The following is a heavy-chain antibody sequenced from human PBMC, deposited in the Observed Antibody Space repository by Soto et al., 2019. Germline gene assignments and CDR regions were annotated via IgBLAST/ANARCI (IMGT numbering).Heavy chain of an antibody. CDR2: ISGSGGST. V-gene: IGHV3-23*01. CDR3: ARANPIVGATFDY. CDR1: GFTLSSYA. D-gene: IGHD1-26*01. Sequence: PGGSLRLSCAASGFTLSSYALSWVRQAPGKGLEWVSAISGSGGSTYYADSVKGRFTISRDNSKNTSYLQMNSLRAEATAVYYCARANPIVGATFDYWGQGTLVTVSS. J-gene: IGHJ4*02.